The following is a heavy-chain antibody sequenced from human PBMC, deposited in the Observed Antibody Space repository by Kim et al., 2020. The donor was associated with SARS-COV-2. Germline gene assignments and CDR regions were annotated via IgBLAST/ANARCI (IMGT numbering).Heavy chain of an antibody. CDR2: INHSGST. Sequence: SETLSLTCAVYGGSFSGYYWSWIRQPPEKGLEWIGEINHSGSTNYNPSLKSRVTISVHTSKNQFSLKLSSVTAADTAVYYCAGRTGFDYWGQGTLVTVSS. D-gene: IGHD2-15*01. V-gene: IGHV4-34*01. CDR1: GGSFSGYY. J-gene: IGHJ4*02. CDR3: AGRTGFDY.